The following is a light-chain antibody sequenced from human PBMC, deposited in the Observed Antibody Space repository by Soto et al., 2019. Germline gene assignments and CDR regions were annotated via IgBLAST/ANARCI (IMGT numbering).Light chain of an antibody. J-gene: IGKJ1*01. CDR1: QSVSSSY. CDR3: QQYASLPQWT. CDR2: AAS. Sequence: DIVLTQSPGTLSLSPGERATLSCRASQSVSSSYLAWYQKKPGQAPRLLFYAASSRATGIPDRFSGSGSGADLTLTISRLEPEDFAVYYCQQYASLPQWTFGQGTNVYIK. V-gene: IGKV3-20*01.